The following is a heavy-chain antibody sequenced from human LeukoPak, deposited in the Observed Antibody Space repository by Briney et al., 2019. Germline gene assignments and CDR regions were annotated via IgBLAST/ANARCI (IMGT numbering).Heavy chain of an antibody. J-gene: IGHJ4*02. Sequence: GGSLRLSCVASGFTSSDYWMSWVRQTPGKGQERVADINQDGGEKYYLDSLKGRFTISRDNSMNSLHLQMNSRRVEDTVVYYCARDGPAAGLYLDHWGQGTLVTVSS. V-gene: IGHV3-7*03. CDR3: ARDGPAAGLYLDH. CDR2: INQDGGEK. CDR1: GFTSSDYW. D-gene: IGHD6-13*01.